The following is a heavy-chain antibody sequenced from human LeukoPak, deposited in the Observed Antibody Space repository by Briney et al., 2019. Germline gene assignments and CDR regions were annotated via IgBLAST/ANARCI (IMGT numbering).Heavy chain of an antibody. CDR3: ARGGWELLRSDYYYYYGMDV. V-gene: IGHV6-1*01. Sequence: SQTLSLTCAISGDIVSSNSAAWNWIRQSPSRGLEWLGRTYYRSKWYNDYAVSVKSRITINPDTSKNQFSLQLNSVTPEDTAVYYCARGGWELLRSDYYYYYGMDVWGQGTTVTVSS. CDR1: GDIVSSNSAA. D-gene: IGHD1-26*01. CDR2: TYYRSKWYN. J-gene: IGHJ6*02.